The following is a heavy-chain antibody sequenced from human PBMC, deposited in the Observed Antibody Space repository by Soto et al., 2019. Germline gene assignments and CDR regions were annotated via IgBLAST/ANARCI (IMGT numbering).Heavy chain of an antibody. J-gene: IGHJ6*02. CDR3: ILDCTSMSCYGYLGVDV. V-gene: IGHV1-69*01. Sequence: QVQLVQSGAEVKTPGASVKVSCKASGGTFSSFLMGWVRQAPGQGLEWMGGIIPAFGTATYAQKFQGRVTITADDSTSTVYMELSGLKSEDTAVYYCILDCTSMSCYGYLGVDVWGQGTTVTVSS. CDR2: IIPAFGTA. CDR1: GGTFSSFL. D-gene: IGHD2-2*01.